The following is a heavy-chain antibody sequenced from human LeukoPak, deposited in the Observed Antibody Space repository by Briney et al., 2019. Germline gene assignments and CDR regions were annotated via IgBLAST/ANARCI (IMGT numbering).Heavy chain of an antibody. J-gene: IGHJ4*03. D-gene: IGHD5-24*01. V-gene: IGHV3-48*03. Sequence: PGGSLRLSCAVSGFTFSSYEMNWVRQAPGKGLEWVSYISSSGSTIYYADSVKGRFTISRDNAKNSLYLQMNSLRVEDTAVYYCARDSQRWGNFDSWGQGTTVTVSS. CDR3: ARDSQRWGNFDS. CDR2: ISSSGSTI. CDR1: GFTFSSYE.